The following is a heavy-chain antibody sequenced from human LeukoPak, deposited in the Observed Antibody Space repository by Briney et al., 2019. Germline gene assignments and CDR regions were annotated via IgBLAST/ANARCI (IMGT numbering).Heavy chain of an antibody. D-gene: IGHD1-14*01. V-gene: IGHV3-7*01. J-gene: IGHJ3*02. CDR1: GFTFSNYW. CDR2: IRQDGSDK. CDR3: ARDQGPLGKGRDAFDI. Sequence: GGSLRLSCAASGFTFSNYWMSWVRQAPGKGLEWVANIRQDGSDKFYVDSVKGRFTISRDNAQNSLYLQMNSLRAEDTAVYYCARDQGPLGKGRDAFDIWGQGTMVTVSS.